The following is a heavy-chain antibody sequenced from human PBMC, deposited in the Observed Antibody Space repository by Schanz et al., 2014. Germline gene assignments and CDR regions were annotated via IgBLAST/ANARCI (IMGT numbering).Heavy chain of an antibody. Sequence: QVQLVQSGPEVEKPGASVKVSCKTSGYTFTEYTMYWVRQAPGQRLEWMGWINAANGNTRYSQKFQGRVTITRDTLASTAYMELNSLRSEDTAVYYCARTIAYGGSSGYFDYWGQGTLVTVSS. CDR2: INAANGNT. J-gene: IGHJ4*02. V-gene: IGHV1-3*01. CDR3: ARTIAYGGSSGYFDY. CDR1: GYTFTEYT. D-gene: IGHD4-17*01.